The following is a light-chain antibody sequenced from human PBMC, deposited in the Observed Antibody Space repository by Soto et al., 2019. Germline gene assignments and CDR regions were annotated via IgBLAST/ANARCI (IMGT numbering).Light chain of an antibody. V-gene: IGLV1-40*01. J-gene: IGLJ3*02. Sequence: QSVLTQPPSVSGAPGQRVTISCTGGSSNIGAGYDVHWYQQLPGTAPKLLIYGNSNRPSGVPDRFSGSKSGTSASLAITGLQAEDEADYYCQSYDSSLSGRWVFGGGTKLTVL. CDR3: QSYDSSLSGRWV. CDR1: SSNIGAGYD. CDR2: GNS.